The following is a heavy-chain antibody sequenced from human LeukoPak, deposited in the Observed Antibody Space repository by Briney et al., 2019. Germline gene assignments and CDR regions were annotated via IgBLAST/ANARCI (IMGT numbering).Heavy chain of an antibody. D-gene: IGHD3-10*01. CDR1: GFSFSRAW. J-gene: IGHJ4*02. CDR3: TTVTLRPVGL. CDR2: IKSKSDGGTT. V-gene: IGHV3-15*05. Sequence: GGSLRLSCAASGFSFSRAWMSWVRQAPGRGLEWVGRIKSKSDGGTTDYAAPVKGRFTISRDDSKNTLFLQVNSLKIEDTAVYYCTTVTLRPVGLWGQGTLVTVSS.